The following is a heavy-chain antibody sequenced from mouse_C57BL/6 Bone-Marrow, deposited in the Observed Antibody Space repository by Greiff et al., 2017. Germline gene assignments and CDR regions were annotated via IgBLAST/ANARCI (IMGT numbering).Heavy chain of an antibody. V-gene: IGHV5-4*01. D-gene: IGHD3-3*01. CDR1: GFTFSSYA. CDR2: ISDGGSYT. Sequence: EVQLQESGGGLVKPGGSLKLSCAASGFTFSSYAMSWVRQTPEKRLEWVATISDGGSYTYYPHNVKGRFTISRDNAKNNLYLQMSHLKSEDTAMYYCARDRGYAMDYWGQGTSVTVSS. CDR3: ARDRGYAMDY. J-gene: IGHJ4*01.